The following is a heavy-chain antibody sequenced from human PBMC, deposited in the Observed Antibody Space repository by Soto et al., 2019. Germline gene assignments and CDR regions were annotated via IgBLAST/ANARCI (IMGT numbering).Heavy chain of an antibody. CDR2: ISSNGGST. D-gene: IGHD3-16*02. CDR1: GFTFSSYA. V-gene: IGHV3-64*01. J-gene: IGHJ4*02. CDR3: ARDRGSGDYVWGSYPFDY. Sequence: GGSLRLSCAASGFTFSSYAMHWVRQAPGKGLEYVSAISSNGGSTYYANSVKGRFTISRDNSKNTLYLQMGSLRAEDMAVYYCARDRGSGDYVWGSYPFDYWGQGTLVTVSS.